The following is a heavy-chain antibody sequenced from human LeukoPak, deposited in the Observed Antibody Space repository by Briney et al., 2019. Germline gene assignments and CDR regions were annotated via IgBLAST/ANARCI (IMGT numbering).Heavy chain of an antibody. CDR3: SGCSGGSCDTIDY. CDR1: GYTFTSYD. D-gene: IGHD2-15*01. V-gene: IGHV1-8*01. Sequence: ASVKVSCKASGYTFTSYDINWVRQATGQGLEWMGWMNPNSGNTGYAQKFQGRVTMTRNTSISTAYMELSSLRSEDTAVYYCSGCSGGSCDTIDYWGQGTLVTVSS. CDR2: MNPNSGNT. J-gene: IGHJ4*02.